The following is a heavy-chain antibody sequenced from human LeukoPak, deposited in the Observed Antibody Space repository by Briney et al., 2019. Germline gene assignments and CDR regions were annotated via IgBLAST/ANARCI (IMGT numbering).Heavy chain of an antibody. CDR2: IWYDGSHK. CDR3: ARDHVQWAAWYFDL. J-gene: IGHJ2*01. D-gene: IGHD1-26*01. CDR1: GFTLSSYG. V-gene: IGHV3-33*01. Sequence: PGRSLRLSCAASGFTLSSYGMHWVRQAPGKGLEWVGVIWYDGSHKYYADSVKGRFTISRDKSKNTLYLQMNSLRAENTAVYYCARDHVQWAAWYFDLWGRGTLVTVSS.